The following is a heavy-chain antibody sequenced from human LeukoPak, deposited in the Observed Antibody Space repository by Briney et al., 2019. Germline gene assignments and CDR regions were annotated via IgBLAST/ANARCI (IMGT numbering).Heavy chain of an antibody. CDR1: VFTFSRYG. D-gene: IGHD6-13*01. CDR2: ISYDGSNK. V-gene: IGHV3-30*18. Sequence: PGGSLGLSCAASVFTFSRYGMHWVPQAPGKGLEWVAVISYDGSNKYYADSVKGRFTISRDNSKNTLYLQMNSLRAEDTAVYYCAKDHGGIAIWGQGTMVTVSS. J-gene: IGHJ3*02. CDR3: AKDHGGIAI.